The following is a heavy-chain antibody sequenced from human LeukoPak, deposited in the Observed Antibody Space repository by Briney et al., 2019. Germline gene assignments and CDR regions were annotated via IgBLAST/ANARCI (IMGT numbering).Heavy chain of an antibody. CDR1: GGSISSGGYS. CDR2: IYHSGST. CDR3: ARGRGSQADY. J-gene: IGHJ4*02. V-gene: IGHV4-30-2*01. Sequence: SETLSLTCAVSGGSISSGGYSWSWIRQPPGKGLEWIGYIYHSGSTYYNPSLKSRVTISVDRSKNQFSLKLSSVTAADTAVYYCARGRGSQADYWGQGTLVTVSP. D-gene: IGHD1-26*01.